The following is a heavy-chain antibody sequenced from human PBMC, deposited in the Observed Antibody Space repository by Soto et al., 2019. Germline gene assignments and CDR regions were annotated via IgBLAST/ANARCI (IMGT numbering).Heavy chain of an antibody. Sequence: PGESLKISCKGSGYSFTSYWISCVRQMPGKGLEWMGRIDPSDSYTNYSPSFQGHVTISADKSISTAYLQWSSLKASDTAMYYCARHSSGSSWLSKYNWFDPWGQGTLVTVS. CDR3: ARHSSGSSWLSKYNWFDP. J-gene: IGHJ5*02. CDR1: GYSFTSYW. CDR2: IDPSDSYT. D-gene: IGHD6-13*01. V-gene: IGHV5-10-1*01.